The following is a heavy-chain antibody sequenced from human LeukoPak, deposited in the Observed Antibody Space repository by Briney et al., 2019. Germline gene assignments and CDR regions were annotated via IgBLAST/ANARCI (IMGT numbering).Heavy chain of an antibody. CDR1: GGSISITNY. Sequence: PSRTLSLTCGVAGGSISITNYWSWVRQAPGKGLEWIGEIAHDGTTNYNPSLRSRVAMSFDRANNQISLSLTSVTAADTAVYYCTREDRPYCPFAYWGQGGLVSVSS. D-gene: IGHD1-26*01. CDR3: TREDRPYCPFAY. V-gene: IGHV4-4*02. CDR2: IAHDGTT. J-gene: IGHJ4*02.